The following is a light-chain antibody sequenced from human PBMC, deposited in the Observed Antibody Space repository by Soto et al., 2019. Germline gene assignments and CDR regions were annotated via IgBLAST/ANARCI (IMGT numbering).Light chain of an antibody. CDR1: SSDVGGYNY. Sequence: QSALTQPPSASGSPGQSVTISCTGTSSDVGGYNYVSWYQQHPDKAPKLMIYEVSKRPSGVPDRFSGSKSANTASLTVSGLQAEDEADYYCSSYAGSNNFVLFGGGTKDTVL. CDR3: SSYAGSNNFVL. V-gene: IGLV2-8*01. J-gene: IGLJ2*01. CDR2: EVS.